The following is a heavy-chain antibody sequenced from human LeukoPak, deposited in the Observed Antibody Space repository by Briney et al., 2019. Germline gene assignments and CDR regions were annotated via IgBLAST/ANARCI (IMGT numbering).Heavy chain of an antibody. Sequence: PGGSLTLSCADSGFTFSSHAMSWVRPAPGKGLEGVSAISGSGGSPYYADSVKGRFTISRDNAKNSLYLHMNSLRDEDTAAYYCARGLEGETPFDYWGQGTLVTVSS. D-gene: IGHD2-21*01. CDR3: ARGLEGETPFDY. CDR2: ISGSGGSP. J-gene: IGHJ4*02. V-gene: IGHV3-23*01. CDR1: GFTFSSHA.